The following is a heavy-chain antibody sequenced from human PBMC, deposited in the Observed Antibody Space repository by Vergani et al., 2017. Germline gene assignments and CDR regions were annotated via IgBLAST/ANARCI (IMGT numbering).Heavy chain of an antibody. J-gene: IGHJ6*02. V-gene: IGHV1-69*08. CDR1: GGTFSSYT. CDR3: ARDNGYCSGGSCYPTYGMDV. CDR2: IIPILGIA. Sequence: QVQLVQSGAEVKKPGSSVKVSCKASGGTFSSYTISWVRQAPGQGLEWMGRIIPILGIANYAQKFQGRVTITADKSTSTAYMELNSLRAEDTAVYYCARDNGYCSGGSCYPTYGMDVWGQGP. D-gene: IGHD2-15*01.